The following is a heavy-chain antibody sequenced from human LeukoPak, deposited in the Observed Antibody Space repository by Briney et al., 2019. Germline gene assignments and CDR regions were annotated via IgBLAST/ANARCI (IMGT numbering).Heavy chain of an antibody. D-gene: IGHD3-10*01. CDR1: GGSISSSNW. J-gene: IGHJ5*02. V-gene: IGHV4-4*02. CDR3: ARDLRRALDP. Sequence: SETLSLTCAVTGGSISSSNWWSWVRQPPGKGLEWIGEIYHSGSTNYNPSLKSRVTISLDKSKNQFSLKVNSVTAADTAVYYCARDLRRALDPWGQGTLVTVSS. CDR2: IYHSGST.